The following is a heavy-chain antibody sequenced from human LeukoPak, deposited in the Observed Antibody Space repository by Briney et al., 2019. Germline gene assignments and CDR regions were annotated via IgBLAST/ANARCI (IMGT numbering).Heavy chain of an antibody. CDR3: AKKWGVGTTTLDYFDY. J-gene: IGHJ4*02. CDR1: GSTFSNYA. V-gene: IGHV3-23*01. D-gene: IGHD1-26*01. CDR2: ISGSGGST. Sequence: TGGSLRLSCAASGSTFSNYAMSWVRQAPGKGLEWVSGISGSGGSTYYADSVKGRFTISRDNSKNTLYLQMNSLTDEDTAVYYCAKKWGVGTTTLDYFDYWGQGTLVTVSS.